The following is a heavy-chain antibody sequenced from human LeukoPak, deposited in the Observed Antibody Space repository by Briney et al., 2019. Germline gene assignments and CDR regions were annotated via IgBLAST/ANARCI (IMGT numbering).Heavy chain of an antibody. CDR1: GFTFSSYA. D-gene: IGHD3-3*01. CDR3: AKDPNPFYDFWSGYK. V-gene: IGHV3-23*01. CDR2: TSGSGGST. J-gene: IGHJ4*02. Sequence: PGGSLRLSCAASGFTFSSYAMSWVRQAPGKGLEWVSGTSGSGGSTYYAGSVKGRFTISRDNSKNILYLQMSSLRAEDTAVYYCAKDPNPFYDFWSGYKWGQGTLVTVSS.